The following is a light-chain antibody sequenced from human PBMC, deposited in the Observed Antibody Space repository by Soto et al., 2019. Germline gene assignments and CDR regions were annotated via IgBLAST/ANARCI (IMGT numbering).Light chain of an antibody. CDR2: YAS. Sequence: VLTQSPATLSLSPGERATLSCGASQTVSRYLAWYQQKPGQAPRLLIYYASNRAAGIPARFSGSGSGTDYTITISSLEPEDFAVYYCQHRSNWPILTFGGGTKVEI. J-gene: IGKJ4*01. CDR1: QTVSRY. V-gene: IGKV3-11*01. CDR3: QHRSNWPILT.